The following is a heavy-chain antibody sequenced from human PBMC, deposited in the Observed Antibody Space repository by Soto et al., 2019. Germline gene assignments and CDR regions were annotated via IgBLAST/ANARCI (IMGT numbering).Heavy chain of an antibody. CDR3: ARYRGGYSSGWSDY. Sequence: QITLKESGPTLVKPTQTLTLTCTFSGFSLSTSGVGVGWIRQPPGKALEWLALIYWDDDKRYSPSLKSRLTITKDTSKNQVVLTMTNMDPVDTATYYCARYRGGYSSGWSDYWGQGTLVTVSS. D-gene: IGHD6-19*01. CDR1: GFSLSTSGVG. V-gene: IGHV2-5*02. J-gene: IGHJ4*02. CDR2: IYWDDDK.